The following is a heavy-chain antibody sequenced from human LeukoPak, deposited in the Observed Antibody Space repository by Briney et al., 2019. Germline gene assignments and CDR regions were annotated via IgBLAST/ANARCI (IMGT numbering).Heavy chain of an antibody. V-gene: IGHV1-2*02. CDR3: ARQATYYDFWSGYYAD. CDR2: INPNSGGT. D-gene: IGHD3-3*01. Sequence: ASVTVSCKASGYTFTGYYMHWVRQAPGQGLEWMGWINPNSGGTNYAQKFQGRVTMTRDTSISTAYMELSRLRSDDTAVYYCARQATYYDFWSGYYADWGQGTLVTVSS. CDR1: GYTFTGYY. J-gene: IGHJ4*02.